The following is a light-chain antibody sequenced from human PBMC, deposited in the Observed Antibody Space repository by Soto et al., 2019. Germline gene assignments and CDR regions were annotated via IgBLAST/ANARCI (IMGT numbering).Light chain of an antibody. CDR3: QQSYRLPLN. CDR2: SAS. J-gene: IGKJ4*01. V-gene: IGKV1-39*01. CDR1: QRISTL. Sequence: DIQMTQSPSSPSAFVGDSVTITCHASQRISTLLNWYHQKPGKAPKLLIYSASYLQSGVPSNFSGSGSGTDFTLSIVTLQPEDFGTYFCQQSYRLPLNFGGGTKVDIK.